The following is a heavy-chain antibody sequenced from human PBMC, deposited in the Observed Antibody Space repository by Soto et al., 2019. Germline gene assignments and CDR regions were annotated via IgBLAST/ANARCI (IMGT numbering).Heavy chain of an antibody. CDR3: AKDKVLLLWFGEPSDAFDI. CDR2: ISGSGGST. V-gene: IGHV3-23*01. D-gene: IGHD3-10*01. CDR1: GFTFSSYA. Sequence: SLRLSCAAAGFTFSSYAMSWVRQAPGKGLEWVSAISGSGGSTYYADSVKGRFTISRDNSKNTLYLQMNSLRAEDTAVYYCAKDKVLLLWFGEPSDAFDIWGQGTMVTVSS. J-gene: IGHJ3*02.